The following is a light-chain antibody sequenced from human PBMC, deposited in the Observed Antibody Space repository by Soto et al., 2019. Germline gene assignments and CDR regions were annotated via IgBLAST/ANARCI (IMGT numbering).Light chain of an antibody. CDR3: QQYNSYPT. CDR2: KAS. Sequence: DIQMTQSPSTLSASVGDRVTITCRASQSISSWLAWYQQKPGKAPKLLIYKASSLESGVPSRFSGSGSGTEFTLTISSLQPDDFATYYCQQYNSYPTCGQGTKVEIK. J-gene: IGKJ1*01. CDR1: QSISSW. V-gene: IGKV1-5*03.